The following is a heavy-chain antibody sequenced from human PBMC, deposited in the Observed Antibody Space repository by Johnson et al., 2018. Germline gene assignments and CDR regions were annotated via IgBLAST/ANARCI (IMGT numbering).Heavy chain of an antibody. V-gene: IGHV3-21*01. CDR3: VRDLDSGSYYYYYYGMDV. D-gene: IGHD6-19*01. Sequence: VQLVESGGGLVKPGGSLRLSCAASGFTFSSYSMNWVRQTPGKGLEWVSSISSSSTYIYYADSVKGRFTISRDNAENSLYLQMNSLRAEDTAVYYCVRDLDSGSYYYYYYGMDVWGQGTTVTVSS. CDR1: GFTFSSYS. CDR2: ISSSSTYI. J-gene: IGHJ6*02.